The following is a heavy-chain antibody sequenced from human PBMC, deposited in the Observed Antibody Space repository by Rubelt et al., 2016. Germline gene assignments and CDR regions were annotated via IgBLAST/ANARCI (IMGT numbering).Heavy chain of an antibody. V-gene: IGHV3-30*04. CDR2: ISYDGSNK. J-gene: IGHJ4*02. D-gene: IGHD1-26*01. Sequence: GFTFSSYAMHWVRQAPGKGLEWVAVISYDGSNKYYADSVKGRFTISRDNSKNTLYLQMNSLRAEDTAVYYCAKELRVGAQDYWGQGTLVTVSS. CDR3: AKELRVGAQDY. CDR1: GFTFSSYA.